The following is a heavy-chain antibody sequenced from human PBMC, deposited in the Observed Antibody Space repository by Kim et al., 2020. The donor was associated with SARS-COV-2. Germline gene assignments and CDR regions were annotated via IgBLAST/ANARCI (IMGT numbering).Heavy chain of an antibody. CDR1: GGSFSGYY. CDR2: INHSGST. J-gene: IGHJ3*02. D-gene: IGHD3-9*01. V-gene: IGHV4-34*01. Sequence: SETLSLTCAVYGGSFSGYYWSWIRQPPGKGLEWIGEINHSGSTNYNPSLKSRVTISVDTSKNQFSLKLSSVTAADTAVYYCARVPQRYFDWLSVWGAFDIWGQGTMVTVSS. CDR3: ARVPQRYFDWLSVWGAFDI.